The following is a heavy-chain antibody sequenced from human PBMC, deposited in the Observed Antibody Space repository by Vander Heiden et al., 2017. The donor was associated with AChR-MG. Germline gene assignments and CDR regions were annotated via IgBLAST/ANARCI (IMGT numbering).Heavy chain of an antibody. D-gene: IGHD3-16*01. CDR3: AKESVTHYFDY. J-gene: IGHJ4*02. V-gene: IGHV3-9*01. CDR2: ISRNSGSI. CDR1: GFTFDDYA. Sequence: EVQLVESGGGLVQPGRSLRLSCAASGFTFDDYAMHWVRQAPGKGLEWVSGISRNSGSIGYADSVKGRFTISRDNAKNSLYLQMNSLRAEDTALYYCAKESVTHYFDYWGQGTLVTVSS.